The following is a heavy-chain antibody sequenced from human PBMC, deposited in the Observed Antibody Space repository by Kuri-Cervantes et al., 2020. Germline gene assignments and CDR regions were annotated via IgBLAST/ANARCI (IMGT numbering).Heavy chain of an antibody. J-gene: IGHJ3*02. CDR2: ISSSGSTF. D-gene: IGHD6-19*01. CDR1: GFTFSDYY. CDR3: ARETNIAVAGTEAFDI. V-gene: IGHV3-11*01. Sequence: GESLKISCAASGFTFSDYYMSWIRQAPGKGLEWVSYISSSGSTFYYADSVKGRFTISRDTAKNSLYLQMNSLRDEDTAVYYCARETNIAVAGTEAFDIWGQGTMVTVSS.